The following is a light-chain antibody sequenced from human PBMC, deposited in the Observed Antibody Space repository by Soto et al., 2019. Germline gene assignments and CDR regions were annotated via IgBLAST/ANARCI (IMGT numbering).Light chain of an antibody. V-gene: IGKV3-15*01. Sequence: VAQSPATLSVSQGERATLSCTPSQSVSSNLAWYQQKPGQAPRLLIYGAATRATGIPARFSGSGSGTEFTLTISSLQSEDFAVYYCQQYHSWPAFGRGTKVDIK. CDR2: GAA. J-gene: IGKJ1*01. CDR3: QQYHSWPA. CDR1: QSVSSN.